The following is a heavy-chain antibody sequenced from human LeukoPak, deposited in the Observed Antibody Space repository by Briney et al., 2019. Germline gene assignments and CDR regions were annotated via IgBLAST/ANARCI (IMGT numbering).Heavy chain of an antibody. J-gene: IGHJ4*02. V-gene: IGHV1-8*02. D-gene: IGHD1-26*01. CDR3: ARGSYYDY. CDR1: GYTFSNYD. CDR2: MNPKSGNT. Sequence: ASVKVSCKASGYTFSNYDINWVRQATGQGLEWMGWMNPKSGNTGYAQKFQGRVTITRDTSISTAYMELSSLRSDDTAVYYCARGSYYDYWGQGTLVTVSS.